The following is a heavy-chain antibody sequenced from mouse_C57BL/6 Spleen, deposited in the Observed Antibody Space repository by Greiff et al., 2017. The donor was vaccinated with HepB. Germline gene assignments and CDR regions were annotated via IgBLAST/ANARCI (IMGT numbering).Heavy chain of an antibody. D-gene: IGHD2-3*01. CDR1: GYTFTSYG. Sequence: QVQLQQSGAELARPGASVKLSCKASGYTFTSYGISWVKQRTGQGLEWIGEIYPRSGNTYYNEKFKGKATLTADKSSSTAYMELRSLTSEDSAVYFCARYPDGYYEGDYAMDYWGQGTSVTVSS. V-gene: IGHV1-81*01. CDR3: ARYPDGYYEGDYAMDY. CDR2: IYPRSGNT. J-gene: IGHJ4*01.